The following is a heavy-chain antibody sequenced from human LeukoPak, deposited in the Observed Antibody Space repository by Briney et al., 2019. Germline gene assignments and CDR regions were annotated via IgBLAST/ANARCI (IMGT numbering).Heavy chain of an antibody. J-gene: IGHJ6*03. CDR1: GFTFSSYS. CDR2: ISSSSSYI. Sequence: GSLRLSCSASGFTFSSYSMKWVRQAPGKGLEWVSSISSSSSYIYYADSVKGRFTISRDNAKNSLYLQMNSLRAEDTAVYYCARVNGAARDYYYMDVWGKGTTVTVSS. CDR3: ARVNGAARDYYYMDV. D-gene: IGHD6-6*01. V-gene: IGHV3-21*01.